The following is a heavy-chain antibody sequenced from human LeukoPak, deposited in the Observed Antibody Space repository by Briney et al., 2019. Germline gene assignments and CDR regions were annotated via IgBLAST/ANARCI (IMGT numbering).Heavy chain of an antibody. CDR2: ISSSSNYI. J-gene: IGHJ4*02. CDR1: GFTFSSYS. CDR3: AKGSEGYYDFWSGYFDY. Sequence: PGGSLRLSCAASGFTFSSYSMNWVRQAPGKGLEWVSYISSSSNYIYYADSVKGRFTISRDNAKNSLYLQMNSLRAEDTAVYYCAKGSEGYYDFWSGYFDYWGQGTLVTVSS. V-gene: IGHV3-21*04. D-gene: IGHD3-3*01.